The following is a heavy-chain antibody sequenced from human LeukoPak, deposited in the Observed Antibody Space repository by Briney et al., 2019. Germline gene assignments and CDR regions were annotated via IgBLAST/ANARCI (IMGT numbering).Heavy chain of an antibody. CDR1: GGSISSYY. CDR2: ILFSGST. J-gene: IGHJ6*02. CDR3: ARAIFWNGYYSRDYHYGMDV. D-gene: IGHD3-3*01. Sequence: SETLSLTCTVSGGSISSYYWSWIRQPPGKGLEWIGYILFSGSTNYNPSLKSRVTISVDTSKNQFSLQLSSVTAADTAVYYCARAIFWNGYYSRDYHYGMDVWGQGTTVTVSS. V-gene: IGHV4-59*01.